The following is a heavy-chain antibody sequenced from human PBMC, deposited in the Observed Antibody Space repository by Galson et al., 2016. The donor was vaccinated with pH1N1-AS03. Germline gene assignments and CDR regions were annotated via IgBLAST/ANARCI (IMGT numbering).Heavy chain of an antibody. D-gene: IGHD4-17*01. CDR3: ARAYGYCDYGIDY. CDR2: INHSGNT. J-gene: IGHJ4*02. Sequence: LSLTCAVYVGSFSGYYWSWIRQPPGQGLEWIGEINHSGNTNYNPSLKSRVTISVDTSKNQFSLKLTSVTAADTAVYYCARAYGYCDYGIDYWGQGTLVTVSS. V-gene: IGHV4-34*01. CDR1: VGSFSGYY.